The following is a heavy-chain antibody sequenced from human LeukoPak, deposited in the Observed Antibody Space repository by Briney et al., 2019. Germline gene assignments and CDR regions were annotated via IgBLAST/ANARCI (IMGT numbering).Heavy chain of an antibody. CDR3: ARDPVVPATSMQFDWYFDL. CDR1: GGSISSSSYY. CDR2: ISHSGSP. Sequence: PSETLSLTCTVSGGSISSSSYYWGWIRQPPGKGLKWIGSISHSGSPYYNPSLKSRVTISVHTSKNQFSLKLTSVTAADTAVYYCARDPVVPATSMQFDWYFDLWGRGTLVTVSS. J-gene: IGHJ2*01. D-gene: IGHD2-15*01. V-gene: IGHV4-39*07.